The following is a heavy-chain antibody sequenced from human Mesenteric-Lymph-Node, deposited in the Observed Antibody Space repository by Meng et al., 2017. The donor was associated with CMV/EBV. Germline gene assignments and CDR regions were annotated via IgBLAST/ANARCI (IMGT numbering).Heavy chain of an antibody. CDR3: AKSRSSTPGIVDD. Sequence: QVRLQESGPGLLKPSETLSLTCIVSGVSVTSGAYHWSWIRQSPGKGLEWIGYIYGTGITIYNPSLKSRVTILLETSKNQFSLKLNSVTTADTAVYYCAKSRSSTPGIVDDWGQGTLVTVSS. D-gene: IGHD2/OR15-2a*01. V-gene: IGHV4-61*08. J-gene: IGHJ4*02. CDR1: GVSVTSGAYH. CDR2: IYGTGIT.